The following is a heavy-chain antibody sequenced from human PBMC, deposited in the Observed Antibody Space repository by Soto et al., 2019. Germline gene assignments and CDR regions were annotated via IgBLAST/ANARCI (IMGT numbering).Heavy chain of an antibody. J-gene: IGHJ6*02. CDR3: AKDAYSGSYPYYYYGMDV. Sequence: QPGGSLRLSCAASGFTFSSYGMHWVRQAPGKGLEWVAVISYDGSNKYYADSVKGRFTISRDNSKNTLYLQMNSLRAEDTAVYYCAKDAYSGSYPYYYYGMDVWGQGTTVTVSS. D-gene: IGHD1-26*01. V-gene: IGHV3-30*18. CDR1: GFTFSSYG. CDR2: ISYDGSNK.